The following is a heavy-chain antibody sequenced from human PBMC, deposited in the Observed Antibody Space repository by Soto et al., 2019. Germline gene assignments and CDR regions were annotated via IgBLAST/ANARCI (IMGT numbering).Heavy chain of an antibody. CDR1: GFTFSTYA. D-gene: IGHD1-26*01. CDR2: ISGRGDST. Sequence: EVQLLESGGGLQPGGSLRLSCAASGFTFSTYAMRWVRQAPGKGLEWVSAISGRGDSTYYADSVKGRFTISRDNSKNTLYRQMNSLRAEDTAVYYCARRGSGSDYDYWGQGTLVTVSS. CDR3: ARRGSGSDYDY. V-gene: IGHV3-23*01. J-gene: IGHJ4*02.